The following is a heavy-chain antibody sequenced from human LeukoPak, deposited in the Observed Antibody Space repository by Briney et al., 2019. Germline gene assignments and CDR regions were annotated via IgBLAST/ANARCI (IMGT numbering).Heavy chain of an antibody. J-gene: IGHJ3*01. CDR2: INPNSGGT. Sequence: ASVKVSCKASGYTFIGYFMHWVRQAPGQGLEWMGWINPNSGGTKYAQKFQGRVTMTRDTSISIAYMELSSLGSDDTAVYYCARERGSCSSATCYTSDAFDFWGQGTTVTVSS. CDR1: GYTFIGYF. D-gene: IGHD2-2*02. V-gene: IGHV1-2*02. CDR3: ARERGSCSSATCYTSDAFDF.